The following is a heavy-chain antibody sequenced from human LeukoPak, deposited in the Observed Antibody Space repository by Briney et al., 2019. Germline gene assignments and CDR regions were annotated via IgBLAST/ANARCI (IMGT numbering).Heavy chain of an antibody. Sequence: PSETLSLTCAVYGGSFSGYYWSWIRQPPGKGLEWIGEINHSGSTYYNPSLKSRVTISVDTSKNQFSLKLSSVTAADTAVYYCARVRYYYDSSGYLDYWGQGTLVTVSS. CDR2: INHSGST. CDR3: ARVRYYYDSSGYLDY. D-gene: IGHD3-22*01. V-gene: IGHV4-34*01. CDR1: GGSFSGYY. J-gene: IGHJ4*02.